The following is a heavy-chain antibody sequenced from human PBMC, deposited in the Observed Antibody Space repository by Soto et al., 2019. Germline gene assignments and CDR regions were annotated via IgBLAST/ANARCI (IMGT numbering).Heavy chain of an antibody. CDR1: GFTFSSYA. Sequence: GGSLRLSCAASGFTFSSYAMHCVRQAPGKGLEWVAVISYDGSNKYYADSVKGRFTISRDNSKNTLYLQMNRLRAEDTAVYYCARYTAMVTRGAECGTRCYYHYGMDVWGQGNTVTVSS. J-gene: IGHJ6*02. CDR3: ARYTAMVTRGAECGTRCYYHYGMDV. D-gene: IGHD5-18*01. CDR2: ISYDGSNK. V-gene: IGHV3-30-3*01.